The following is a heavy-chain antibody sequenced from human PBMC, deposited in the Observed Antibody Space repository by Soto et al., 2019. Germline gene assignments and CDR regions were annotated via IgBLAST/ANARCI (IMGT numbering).Heavy chain of an antibody. CDR1: GGSISSSSYY. D-gene: IGHD2-15*01. Sequence: SETLSLTCTVSGGSISSSSYYWGWIRQPPGKGLEWIGSIYYSGNTYYNPSLKSRVTISVDTSKNQFSLKLSSVTAADTAVYYCARRVVVAAIGGFDPWGQGTLVTVSS. CDR3: ARRVVVAAIGGFDP. CDR2: IYYSGNT. J-gene: IGHJ5*02. V-gene: IGHV4-39*01.